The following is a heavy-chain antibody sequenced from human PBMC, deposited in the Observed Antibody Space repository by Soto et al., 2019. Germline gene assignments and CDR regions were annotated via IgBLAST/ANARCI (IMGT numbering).Heavy chain of an antibody. J-gene: IGHJ3*02. V-gene: IGHV3-23*01. D-gene: IGHD4-17*01. CDR1: GFTFSSYA. Sequence: GGSLRLSCAASGFTFSSYAMTWVRQAPGKGLEWVSHISGSGGSTYYADSVKGRFTISRDNSKNTLYLQMNNLRAGDTAVYHCAKGRYGDTRAAFEIWGQGTMVTVSS. CDR3: AKGRYGDTRAAFEI. CDR2: ISGSGGST.